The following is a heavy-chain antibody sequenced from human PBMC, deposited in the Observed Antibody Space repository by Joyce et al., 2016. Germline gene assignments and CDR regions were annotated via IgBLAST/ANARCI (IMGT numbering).Heavy chain of an antibody. J-gene: IGHJ4*02. Sequence: QVQLVESGGGVVQPGGSLRLSCAASGFALRKCGMHWVRQAPGRGLEWLAVFTHDGTAQVYADLVRGRFTISRDTSSNMVYLQMNNLRSEDTALYHCVKEAQSGDYRTADYWGQGTLVTVSS. CDR2: FTHDGTAQ. D-gene: IGHD1-26*01. V-gene: IGHV3-30*18. CDR3: VKEAQSGDYRTADY. CDR1: GFALRKCG.